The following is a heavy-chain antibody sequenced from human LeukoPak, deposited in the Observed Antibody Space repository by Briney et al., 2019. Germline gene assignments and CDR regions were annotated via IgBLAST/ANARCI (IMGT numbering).Heavy chain of an antibody. D-gene: IGHD3-10*01. CDR2: ISRSGSTI. V-gene: IGHV3-11*01. Sequence: GGSLRLSCAASGFTFSDYYMSWIRQAPGKGLEWVSYISRSGSTIYYADSVKGRFTISRDNAKNSLYLQMNSLGAGDTAVYYCAGVGVNNWFDPWGQGTLVTVSS. CDR1: GFTFSDYY. J-gene: IGHJ5*02. CDR3: AGVGVNNWFDP.